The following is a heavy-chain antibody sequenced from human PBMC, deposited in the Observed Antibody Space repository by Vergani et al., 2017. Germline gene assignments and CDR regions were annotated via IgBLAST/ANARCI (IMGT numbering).Heavy chain of an antibody. CDR3: ARGAYYYDSSGYLVLDAFDI. CDR1: GFTFSSYD. J-gene: IGHJ3*02. V-gene: IGHV3-13*01. CDR2: IGTAGDT. Sequence: EVQLVESGGGLVQPGGSLRLSCAASGFTFSSYDMHWVRQATGKGLEWVSAIGTAGDTYYPGSVKGRFTISRENAKNSLYLQMNSLRAGDTAVYYCARGAYYYDSSGYLVLDAFDIWGQGTMVTVSS. D-gene: IGHD3-22*01.